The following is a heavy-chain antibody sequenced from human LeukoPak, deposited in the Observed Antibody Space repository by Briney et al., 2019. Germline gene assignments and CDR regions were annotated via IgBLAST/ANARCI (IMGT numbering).Heavy chain of an antibody. V-gene: IGHV4-39*07. CDR3: ARERSSRDFWSGYYRRLADY. J-gene: IGHJ4*02. CDR1: GGSISSSSYY. D-gene: IGHD3-3*01. Sequence: PSETLSLTCTVSGGSISSSSYYWGWIRQPPGKGLEWIGSIYYSGSTYYNPSLKSRVTISVDTSKNQFSLKLSSVTAADTAVYYCARERSSRDFWSGYYRRLADYWGQGTLVTVSS. CDR2: IYYSGST.